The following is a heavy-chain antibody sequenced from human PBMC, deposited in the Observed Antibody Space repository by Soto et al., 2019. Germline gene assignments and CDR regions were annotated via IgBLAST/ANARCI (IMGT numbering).Heavy chain of an antibody. D-gene: IGHD3-3*01. CDR3: AIQVLWSGYYPSGLDY. V-gene: IGHV1-46*01. J-gene: IGHJ4*02. Sequence: GASVKVSCKASGYTFTSYHMHWVRQAPGQGLEWMGIINPSGGSTSYAQKFQGRVTMTRDTSTSTVYMELSSLRSEDTAVYYCAIQVLWSGYYPSGLDYWGQGTLVTVSS. CDR2: INPSGGST. CDR1: GYTFTSYH.